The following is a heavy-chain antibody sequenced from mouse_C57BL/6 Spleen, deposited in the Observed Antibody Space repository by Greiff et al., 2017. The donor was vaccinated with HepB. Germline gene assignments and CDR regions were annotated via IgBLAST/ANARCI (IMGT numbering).Heavy chain of an antibody. J-gene: IGHJ3*01. D-gene: IGHD2-3*01. CDR2: IWSGGST. CDR3: ARPLYDGYRAWFAY. V-gene: IGHV2-2*01. Sequence: QVQLQQSGPGLVQPSQSLSITCTVSGFSLTSYGVHWVRQSPGKGLEWLGVIWSGGSTDYNAAFISRLSISKDNSKSQVFFKMNSLQADDTAIYYCARPLYDGYRAWFAYWGQGTLVTVSA. CDR1: GFSLTSYG.